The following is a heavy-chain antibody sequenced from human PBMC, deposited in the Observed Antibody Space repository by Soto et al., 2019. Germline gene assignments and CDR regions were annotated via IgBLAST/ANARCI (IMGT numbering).Heavy chain of an antibody. Sequence: HPGGCTGLSCAASRFTLYSSAVHGVRQARGKGLAWVSSMNGDGSSKSYGDSVTGRFTISRDNAKNTLYLQMNSLRAEDTAVYYCVDEGYGADFQHWGQGTLVTVSS. V-gene: IGHV3-74*01. J-gene: IGHJ1*01. D-gene: IGHD4-17*01. CDR2: MNGDGSSK. CDR1: RFTLYSSA. CDR3: VDEGYGADFQH.